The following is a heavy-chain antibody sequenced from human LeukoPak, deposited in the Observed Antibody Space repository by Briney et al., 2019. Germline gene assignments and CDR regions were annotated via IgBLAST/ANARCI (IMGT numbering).Heavy chain of an antibody. CDR3: ARARLGFCSGESCYSLGY. D-gene: IGHD2-15*01. V-gene: IGHV1-2*02. J-gene: IGHJ4*02. CDR2: INPNSGGT. CDR1: GYTFTGYY. Sequence: ASVKVSCKASGYTFTGYYMHWVRQAPGQGLEWMGWINPNSGGTNYAQKFQGRVTMTRDTSISTAYMEMSRLRSDDTSVYYCARARLGFCSGESCYSLGYWGKGTLVTVSS.